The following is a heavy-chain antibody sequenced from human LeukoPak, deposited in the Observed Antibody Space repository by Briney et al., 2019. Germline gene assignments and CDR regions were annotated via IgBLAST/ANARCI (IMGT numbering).Heavy chain of an antibody. D-gene: IGHD5-12*01. CDR1: GFTFSSYG. Sequence: PGGSLRLSCAASGFTFSSYGMHWVRQVSGKGLEWVAVIHYDGSKKYYGDSVKGRFTISRDNSKNTLHVQMNSLRAEDTAVYYCAKGIGYDTYYFDYWGQGTLATVSS. CDR2: IHYDGSKK. J-gene: IGHJ4*02. V-gene: IGHV3-30*02. CDR3: AKGIGYDTYYFDY.